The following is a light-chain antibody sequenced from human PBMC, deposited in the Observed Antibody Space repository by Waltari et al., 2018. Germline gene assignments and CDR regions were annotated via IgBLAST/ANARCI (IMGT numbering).Light chain of an antibody. Sequence: QSVLTQPPSVSGAPGQRVTISCTGSSSNIGAGYDVPWSQQLPGTTPKLLIYGNSKRPSGVPDRFSGSTSGTSASLAITGLQAEDEADYYCQSYDSSLSGSGVFGGGTKLTVL. CDR2: GNS. V-gene: IGLV1-40*01. CDR3: QSYDSSLSGSGV. J-gene: IGLJ3*02. CDR1: SSNIGAGYD.